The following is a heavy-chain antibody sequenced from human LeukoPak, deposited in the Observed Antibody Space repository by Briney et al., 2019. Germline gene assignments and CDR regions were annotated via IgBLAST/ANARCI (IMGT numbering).Heavy chain of an antibody. CDR1: GFAVNDNY. CDR2: IYSGGDT. CDR3: AKNGFAGGSYYSFDY. Sequence: GGSLRLSCAASGFAVNDNYMGWVRQAPGKGLEWVSLIYSGGDTFYADSVKGRFTISRDNSKNTLYLQMNSLRAEDTAVYYCAKNGFAGGSYYSFDYWGQGTLVTVSS. D-gene: IGHD1-26*01. V-gene: IGHV3-66*02. J-gene: IGHJ4*02.